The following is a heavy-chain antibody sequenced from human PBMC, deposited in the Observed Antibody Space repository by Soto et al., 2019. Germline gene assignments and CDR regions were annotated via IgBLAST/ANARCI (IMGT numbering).Heavy chain of an antibody. V-gene: IGHV3-11*06. Sequence: QVQLVESGGGLVKPGGSLRLSCAASGFTFSDYYMSWIRQAPGKGLEWVSYISGSGTYTNYGDSVKGRFTISRDNAKNSLYLQMNSLRAEETAVYYCVRGGSYCGGDCFDYWGHGTLVTGSS. J-gene: IGHJ4*01. D-gene: IGHD2-21*02. CDR3: VRGGSYCGGDCFDY. CDR1: GFTFSDYY. CDR2: ISGSGTYT.